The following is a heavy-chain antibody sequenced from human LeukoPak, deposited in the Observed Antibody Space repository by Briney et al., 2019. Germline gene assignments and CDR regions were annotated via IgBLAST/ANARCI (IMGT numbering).Heavy chain of an antibody. CDR3: ARDSVRGSYPYYFDY. CDR1: GFTFSDYY. Sequence: PGGSLRLSCAASGFTFSDYYMSWIRQAPGKGLEWVSYISSSGSTIYYADSVKGRFTISRDNAKNSLYLQMNSLRAEDTAVYYCARDSVRGSYPYYFDYWGQGTLVTVSS. V-gene: IGHV3-11*04. CDR2: ISSSGSTI. D-gene: IGHD1-26*01. J-gene: IGHJ4*02.